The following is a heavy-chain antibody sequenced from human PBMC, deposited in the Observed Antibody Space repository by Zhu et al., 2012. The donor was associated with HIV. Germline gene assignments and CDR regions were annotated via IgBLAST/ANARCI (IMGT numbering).Heavy chain of an antibody. Sequence: QVQLQESGPGLVKPSETLSLTCTVSGGSISSSSYYWGWIRQPPGKGLAWIGSIYYSGSTYYNPSLKSRVTISVDTSKNQFSLKLSSVTVADTAVYYCASAGSYYYGSGSYQRDLDDAFDIVGPRVQVVTVSS. D-gene: IGHD3-10*01. CDR1: GGSISSSSYY. J-gene: IGHJ3*02. CDR2: IYYSGST. V-gene: IGHV4-39*01. CDR3: ASAGSYYYGSGSYQRDLDDAFDI.